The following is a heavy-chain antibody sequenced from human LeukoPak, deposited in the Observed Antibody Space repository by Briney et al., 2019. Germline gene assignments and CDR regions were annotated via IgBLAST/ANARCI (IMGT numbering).Heavy chain of an antibody. Sequence: GGSLRLSCAASGFTFSSYWMSWVRQAPGKGLEWVANIKQDGSEKYYVDSVKGRFTISRDNAKNSLYLQMNSLRAEDTAVYYCARDSFSGWYDHDAFDIWGQGTMVTVPS. CDR1: GFTFSSYW. J-gene: IGHJ3*02. V-gene: IGHV3-7*01. CDR2: IKQDGSEK. CDR3: ARDSFSGWYDHDAFDI. D-gene: IGHD6-19*01.